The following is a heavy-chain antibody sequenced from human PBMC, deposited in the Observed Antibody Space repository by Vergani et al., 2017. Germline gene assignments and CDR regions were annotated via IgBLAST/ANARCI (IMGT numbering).Heavy chain of an antibody. Sequence: QVQLVESWGCVVQRGGFLRLSCATSGFTLSNYDMQLIRQGPGKGLEFVAFIQFDGSNQYYADSVKGRFTLSRDFSKNTLYLQMNSLRTDDTATYYCAKHFRGWGIDYWGQGTQVIVSS. J-gene: IGHJ4*02. CDR2: IQFDGSNQ. V-gene: IGHV3-30*02. CDR3: AKHFRGWGIDY. CDR1: GFTLSNYD. D-gene: IGHD3-16*01.